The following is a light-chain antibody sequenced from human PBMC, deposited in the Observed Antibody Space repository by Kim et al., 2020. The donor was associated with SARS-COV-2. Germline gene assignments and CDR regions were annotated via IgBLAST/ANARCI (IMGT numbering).Light chain of an antibody. V-gene: IGKV3-11*01. CDR2: VGY. CDR1: TGGPNQ. J-gene: IGKJ2*01. Sequence: SPGERVTLSCRSRTGGPNQFFRYEQKRGRAAPHLLYVGYNRAAGVPARFSGSWSGTDFTLTISSLEPEDFAVYYFQQRSYWPVMYTFGQGTKLEI. CDR3: QQRSYWPVMYT.